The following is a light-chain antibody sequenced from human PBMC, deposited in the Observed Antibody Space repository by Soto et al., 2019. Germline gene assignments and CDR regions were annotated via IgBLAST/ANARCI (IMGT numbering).Light chain of an antibody. CDR3: QQYKNWPLT. J-gene: IGKJ4*01. Sequence: EIVMTQSPATLSVSPGGRATLSCRASQSVSSTLAWYQQKPGQAPRLLIYGASTRATGFPARFSGSGSGTEFTLTISSLQSEDFVVYYCQQYKNWPLTFGGGTKVDIK. CDR2: GAS. CDR1: QSVSST. V-gene: IGKV3-15*01.